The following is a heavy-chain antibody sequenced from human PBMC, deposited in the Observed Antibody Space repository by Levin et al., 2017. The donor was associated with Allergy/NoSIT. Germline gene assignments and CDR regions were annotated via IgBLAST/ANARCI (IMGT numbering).Heavy chain of an antibody. J-gene: IGHJ5*02. CDR1: GFTFSSYA. Sequence: GGSLRLSCAASGFTFSSYAMSWVRQAPGKGLEWVSAISGSGGSTYYADSVKGRFTISRDNSKNTLYLQMNSLRAEDTAVYYCAKSKENSYYDFWSGYGRLDPWGQGTLVTVSS. CDR3: AKSKENSYYDFWSGYGRLDP. V-gene: IGHV3-23*01. D-gene: IGHD3-3*01. CDR2: ISGSGGST.